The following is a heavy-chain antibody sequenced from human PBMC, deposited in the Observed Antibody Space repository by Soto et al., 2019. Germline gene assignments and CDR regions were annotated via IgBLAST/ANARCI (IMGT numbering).Heavy chain of an antibody. J-gene: IGHJ4*02. D-gene: IGHD6-19*01. CDR1: GGPISSYY. V-gene: IGHV4-59*01. Sequence: QVQLQESGPGLVKPSETLSLNCTVSGGPISSYYWSWIRQSPGKGLEWIGYIYYSGSTNYNPSLKSRVTISVDTSKNQFSLELSSVTAADTAVYYCARGSSGLHPRLDYWGQGTLVTVSS. CDR3: ARGSSGLHPRLDY. CDR2: IYYSGST.